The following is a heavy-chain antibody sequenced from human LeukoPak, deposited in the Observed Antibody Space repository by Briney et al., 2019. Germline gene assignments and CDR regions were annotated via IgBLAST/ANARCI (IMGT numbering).Heavy chain of an antibody. CDR3: ARARIVVVPAPRFDP. J-gene: IGHJ5*02. D-gene: IGHD2-2*01. V-gene: IGHV4-39*01. CDR2: IFYSGST. Sequence: SETPSLTCTVSGGSIISSTYYWGWIRQPPGKGMEWIGSIFYSGSTYYNPSLKSRVTISVDTSKNQISLKVSSVTAADTAVYYCARARIVVVPAPRFDPWGQGTLVTVSS. CDR1: GGSIISSTYY.